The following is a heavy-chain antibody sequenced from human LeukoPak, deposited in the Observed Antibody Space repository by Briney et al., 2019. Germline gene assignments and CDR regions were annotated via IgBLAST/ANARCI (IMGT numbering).Heavy chain of an antibody. CDR3: ARYQYANYDTLDY. J-gene: IGHJ4*02. Sequence: ASVKVSCEASGYTFTTYGISWVRQGPGQGLEWMGWISTHNGNTNYAQKFQDRVTMTTDTSTSTTYMELRSLRSDDTAVYYCARYQYANYDTLDYWGQGTLVTVSS. CDR1: GYTFTTYG. CDR2: ISTHNGNT. V-gene: IGHV1-18*01. D-gene: IGHD3-22*01.